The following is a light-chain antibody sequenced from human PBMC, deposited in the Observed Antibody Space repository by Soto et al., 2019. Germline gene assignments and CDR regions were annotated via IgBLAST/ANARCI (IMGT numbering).Light chain of an antibody. CDR2: AAS. Sequence: EIVLTQSPATLSVSPGERASLSCSASQSVGTNLAWYQQKLGQAPRVLIYAASTRATGIPARSSGSGSGTDFNLTITSLQSEDFAVYYCQQYYHWPRTFGQGTKVDI. J-gene: IGKJ1*01. V-gene: IGKV3-15*01. CDR1: QSVGTN. CDR3: QQYYHWPRT.